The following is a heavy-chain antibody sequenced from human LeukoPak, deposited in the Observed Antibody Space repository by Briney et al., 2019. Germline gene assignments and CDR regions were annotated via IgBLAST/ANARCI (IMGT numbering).Heavy chain of an antibody. CDR1: GFIFTRNG. CDR3: ARDQGSPPTATPLGGHFDY. D-gene: IGHD3-16*01. Sequence: PGRSLRLSCAASGFIFTRNGMHWVRQAPGKGLEWVAIIWFDGSHAYYADSVKGRFTISRDNSKNTVYLQVDSLRAEDTAMYYCARDQGSPPTATPLGGHFDYWGQGALVTVSS. CDR2: IWFDGSHA. J-gene: IGHJ4*02. V-gene: IGHV3-33*01.